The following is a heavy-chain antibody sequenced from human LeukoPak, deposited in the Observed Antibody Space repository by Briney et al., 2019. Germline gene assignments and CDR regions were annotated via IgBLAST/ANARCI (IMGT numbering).Heavy chain of an antibody. Sequence: SETLSLTCTVSGGSISSGDYYWSWIRQPPGKGLEWIGYIHYSGSTYDNPSLESRVTISVDTSKNQFSLQLSSVTAADTALYYCARSKGGYNYVKYWGQGTQVTVSS. CDR2: IHYSGST. D-gene: IGHD5-24*01. J-gene: IGHJ4*02. CDR3: ARSKGGYNYVKY. CDR1: GGSISSGDYY. V-gene: IGHV4-30-4*01.